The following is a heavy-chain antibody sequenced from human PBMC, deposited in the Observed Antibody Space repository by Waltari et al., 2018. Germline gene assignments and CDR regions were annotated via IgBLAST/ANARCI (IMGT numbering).Heavy chain of an antibody. CDR1: GGSISSSYY. Sequence: QLQLQESGPGLVKPSETLSLNCTVSGGSISSSYYWGWSRQPPGTGLEWIGSAYYSGNTYYNPSLKSRVTISVDTSNNQFSLRLTPVTASDTAVYYCARSNYYDSSGYFKYALNIWGQGTMVTVSS. J-gene: IGHJ3*02. D-gene: IGHD3-22*01. CDR3: ARSNYYDSSGYFKYALNI. CDR2: AYYSGNT. V-gene: IGHV4-39*01.